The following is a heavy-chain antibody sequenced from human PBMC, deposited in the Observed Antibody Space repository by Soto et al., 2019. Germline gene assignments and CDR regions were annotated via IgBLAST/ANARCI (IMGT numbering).Heavy chain of an antibody. D-gene: IGHD3-10*01. J-gene: IGHJ6*02. CDR2: IYHGGST. Sequence: SETLSLTSAVSGVSISSSNWWSWVRQPPGKGLEWIGEIYHGGSTNYNPSLKSRVTISVDKSKNQFSLKLSSVTAADTAVYYCARDRVDISYYYYGMDVWGQGTTVTVSS. V-gene: IGHV4-4*02. CDR1: GVSISSSNW. CDR3: ARDRVDISYYYYGMDV.